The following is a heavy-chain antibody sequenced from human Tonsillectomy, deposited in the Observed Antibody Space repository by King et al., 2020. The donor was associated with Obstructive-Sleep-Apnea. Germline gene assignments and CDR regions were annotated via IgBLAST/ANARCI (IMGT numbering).Heavy chain of an antibody. CDR3: ARGSGATSVNWFDP. CDR2: INHSGST. Sequence: VQLQQWGAGLLKPSETLSLTCGVYGGSFSYYYWSCIRQPPGKGLEWTGEINHSGSTNYNPSLKRGATISVDTSKNQFSLNLNSVSAADTAVYQCARGSGATSVNWFDPWGQGALVTVSS. V-gene: IGHV4-34*01. D-gene: IGHD1-26*01. CDR1: GGSFSYYY. J-gene: IGHJ5*02.